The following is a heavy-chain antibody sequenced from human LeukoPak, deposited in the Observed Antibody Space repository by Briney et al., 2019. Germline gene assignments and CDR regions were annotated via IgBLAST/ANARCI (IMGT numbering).Heavy chain of an antibody. J-gene: IGHJ4*02. CDR1: GDSISSGGYY. V-gene: IGHV4-30-2*01. CDR2: IYHTGST. Sequence: SQTLSLTCTVSGDSISSGGYYWSWLRQPPGKGLEWIGYIYHTGSTYYNPSLKSRVTILVDRSKNQFSLNLSSVTAADTAVYYCARDLGYSSSWPYYWGQGTLVTVSS. CDR3: ARDLGYSSSWPYY. D-gene: IGHD6-13*01.